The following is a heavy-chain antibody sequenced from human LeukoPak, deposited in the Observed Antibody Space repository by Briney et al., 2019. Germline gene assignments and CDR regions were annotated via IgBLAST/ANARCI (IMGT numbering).Heavy chain of an antibody. D-gene: IGHD3-22*01. CDR2: IIPIFGTA. Sequence: GASVKVSCKASGGTFSSYAISWVRQAPGQGLEWMGGIIPIFGTANYAQKFQGRVTITADESTSTAYMELRSLRSDDTAVYYCARKRASYYDSQAEDYWGQGTLVTVSS. CDR1: GGTFSSYA. J-gene: IGHJ4*02. CDR3: ARKRASYYDSQAEDY. V-gene: IGHV1-69*13.